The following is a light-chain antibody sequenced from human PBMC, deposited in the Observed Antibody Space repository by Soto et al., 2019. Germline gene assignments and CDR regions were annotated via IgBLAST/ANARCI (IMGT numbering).Light chain of an antibody. J-gene: IGKJ4*01. V-gene: IGKV1-39*01. CDR2: SAS. CDR1: QTISSY. CDR3: QQTYSVPLT. Sequence: DIQMTQSPSSLSAPIGDRDTIACRASQTISSYLNWYQQNPGKAPKLLIYSASSLQSGVPSRFSGSESGTNFTLTISSLQPEDFATYYCQQTYSVPLTFGGGTKVDIK.